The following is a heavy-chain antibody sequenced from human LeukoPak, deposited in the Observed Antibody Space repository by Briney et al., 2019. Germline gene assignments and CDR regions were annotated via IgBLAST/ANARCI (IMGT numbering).Heavy chain of an antibody. CDR2: INSDSGFT. CDR3: ARNFDMKGFDP. D-gene: IGHD3-9*01. CDR1: GYTFTGYY. J-gene: IGHJ5*02. Sequence: ASVKVSCKASGYTFTGYYMNWVRQAPGQGLEWMGWINSDSGFTKYAQKFQGRVTMTRDTSITTVYMDLTRLTSDDTAAYYCARNFDMKGFDPWGQGTLVTVSS. V-gene: IGHV1-2*02.